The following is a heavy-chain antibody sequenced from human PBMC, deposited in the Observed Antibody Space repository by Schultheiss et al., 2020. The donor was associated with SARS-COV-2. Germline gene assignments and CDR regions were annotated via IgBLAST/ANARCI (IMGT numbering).Heavy chain of an antibody. J-gene: IGHJ6*02. Sequence: GGSLRLSCKGSGYSFTSYWIGWVRQLPGKGLEWMGIIYPSDSDTRYSPSFQGQVTISADKSISTAYLQWSSLKAADTAMYYYARHTETGAYYYYGMDVWGQGTTVTVSS. D-gene: IGHD1-1*01. CDR1: GYSFTSYW. V-gene: IGHV5-51*01. CDR2: IYPSDSDT. CDR3: ARHTETGAYYYYGMDV.